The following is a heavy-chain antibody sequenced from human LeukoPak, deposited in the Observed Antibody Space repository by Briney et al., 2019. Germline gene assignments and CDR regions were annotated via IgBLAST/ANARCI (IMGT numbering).Heavy chain of an antibody. Sequence: PGGSLRLSCAASGFTFSSYGMSWVRQAPGKGLEWVSSISSSSSYIYYADSVKGRFTISRDNAKNSLYLQMNSLRAEDTAVYYCARDLGSSSRFDYWGQGTLVTVSS. CDR3: ARDLGSSSRFDY. J-gene: IGHJ4*02. D-gene: IGHD6-13*01. V-gene: IGHV3-21*01. CDR2: ISSSSSYI. CDR1: GFTFSSYG.